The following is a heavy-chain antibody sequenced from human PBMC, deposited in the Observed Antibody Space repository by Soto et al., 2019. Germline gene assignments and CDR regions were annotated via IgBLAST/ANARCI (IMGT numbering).Heavy chain of an antibody. CDR2: IIPIFGTA. Sequence: SVKVSCKASGGTFSSYAISWVRQAPGQGLEWMGGIIPIFGTANYAQKFQGRVTITADESTSTAYMELSSLRSEDTAVYYCARDRERSSRRPRFSGAFDIWGQGTMVTVSS. CDR3: ARDRERSSRRPRFSGAFDI. V-gene: IGHV1-69*13. J-gene: IGHJ3*02. D-gene: IGHD6-13*01. CDR1: GGTFSSYA.